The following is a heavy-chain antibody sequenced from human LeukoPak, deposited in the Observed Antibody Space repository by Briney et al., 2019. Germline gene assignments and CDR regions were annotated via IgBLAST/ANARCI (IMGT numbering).Heavy chain of an antibody. CDR3: AANSADYNTLGSSYKV. CDR1: GYSISSGYF. CDR2: VYHVGTT. Sequence: SETLSLTCTVSGYSISSGYFWGWIRQPPGKGLEWIGVYHVGTTDYNPSLKSRVTISVDRSKNQMSLKLNSVTAADTAVFYCAANSADYNTLGSSYKVWGQGTLVTVSS. J-gene: IGHJ4*02. V-gene: IGHV4-38-2*02. D-gene: IGHD3-10*01.